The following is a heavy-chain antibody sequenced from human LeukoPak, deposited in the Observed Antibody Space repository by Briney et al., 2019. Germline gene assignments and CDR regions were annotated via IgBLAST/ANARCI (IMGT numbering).Heavy chain of an antibody. V-gene: IGHV3-74*01. Sequence: PGGSLRLSCETAGFTFSSYVMHWVRRTPGKGLVWVSRISHDGIISYADSVKGRFTISRDNARNTLILQMNSLRAEDTAVYYCARDWVYKIDYWGRGTLVTVSS. D-gene: IGHD5-24*01. CDR1: GFTFSSYV. CDR3: ARDWVYKIDY. J-gene: IGHJ4*02. CDR2: ISHDGII.